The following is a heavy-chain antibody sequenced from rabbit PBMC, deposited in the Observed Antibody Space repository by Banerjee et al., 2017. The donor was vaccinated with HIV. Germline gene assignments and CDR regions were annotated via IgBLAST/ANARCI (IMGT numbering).Heavy chain of an antibody. CDR2: IYNGDGST. J-gene: IGHJ6*01. D-gene: IGHD4-2*01. V-gene: IGHV1S45*01. Sequence: QEQLEESGGGLVQPEGSLTLTCTASGFSFSSSYYMCWVRQAPGKGLEWIACIYNGDGSTYYASWAKGRFTISKTSSTTVALQVTSLTAADTATYFCASRAGNSYYAMDLWGQGTLVTVS. CDR1: GFSFSSSYY. CDR3: ASRAGNSYYAMDL.